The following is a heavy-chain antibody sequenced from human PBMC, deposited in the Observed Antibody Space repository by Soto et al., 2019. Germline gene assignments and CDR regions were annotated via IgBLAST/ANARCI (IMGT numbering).Heavy chain of an antibody. CDR2: MNPNSGNT. V-gene: IGHV1-8*01. Sequence: QVQLVQSGAEVKKPGASVKVSCKASGYTFTSYDINWVRQATGQGLEWMGWMNPNSGNTGYAQKFQGRVTMTRNTSLSTAYMELSSLRSEDTAVYYCARGLGIAVAGPLGVNYWGQGTLVTVSS. J-gene: IGHJ4*02. CDR3: ARGLGIAVAGPLGVNY. CDR1: GYTFTSYD. D-gene: IGHD6-19*01.